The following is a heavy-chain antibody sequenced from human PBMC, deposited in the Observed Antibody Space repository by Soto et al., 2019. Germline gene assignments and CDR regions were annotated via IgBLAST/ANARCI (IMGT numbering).Heavy chain of an antibody. CDR3: AKERSSTSCYAFDY. Sequence: EVQLLESGGGLVQPGGSLRLSCAASGFTFRNYAMSWARQAPGKGLEWVSAISGSGGTTHYADSVKGRFTISRDNSKNTLYLQMNSLIVEDTAVYYCAKERSSTSCYAFDYWGQGSLVTVSS. D-gene: IGHD2-2*01. CDR2: ISGSGGTT. CDR1: GFTFRNYA. V-gene: IGHV3-23*01. J-gene: IGHJ4*02.